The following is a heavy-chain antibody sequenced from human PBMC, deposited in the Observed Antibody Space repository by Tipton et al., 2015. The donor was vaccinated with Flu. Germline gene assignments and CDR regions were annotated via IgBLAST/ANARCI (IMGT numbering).Heavy chain of an antibody. CDR3: TRESAPSRSAFDF. D-gene: IGHD6-25*01. CDR2: INSDGSAT. Sequence: GSLRLSCEASGFTFSHYWMHWVRQGPGKGLVWISRINSDGSATNYADSVKGRLTISRDNAKNTLSLQINSLRVEDTAVYFCTRESAPSRSAFDFWGQGTVVTVSS. V-gene: IGHV3-74*01. J-gene: IGHJ3*01. CDR1: GFTFSHYW.